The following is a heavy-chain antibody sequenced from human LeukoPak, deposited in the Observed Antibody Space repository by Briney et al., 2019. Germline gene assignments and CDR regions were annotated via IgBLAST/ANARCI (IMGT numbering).Heavy chain of an antibody. CDR2: INWNGGST. Sequence: GGSLGLSCAASGFTFDDYGMSWVRQAPGKGLEWVSGINWNGGSTGYADSVKGRFTISRDNAKNSLYLQMNSLRAEDTALYYCASRGYCSSTSCSGHAFDIWGQGTMVTVSS. J-gene: IGHJ3*02. CDR3: ASRGYCSSTSCSGHAFDI. D-gene: IGHD2-2*01. CDR1: GFTFDDYG. V-gene: IGHV3-20*04.